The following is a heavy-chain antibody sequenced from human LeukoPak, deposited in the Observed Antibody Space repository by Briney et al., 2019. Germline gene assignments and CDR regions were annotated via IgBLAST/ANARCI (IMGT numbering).Heavy chain of an antibody. CDR3: ARGSGYSVLDY. V-gene: IGHV3-74*01. CDR2: LNSDGITT. Sequence: SGGSLRLSCAASGFSFSNYWMHWVRQAPGKGLVWVSRLNSDGITTIYADSVKGRFTISRDNAKNALYLQMNSLTGEDTAVYYCARGSGYSVLDYWGQGTLVTLST. D-gene: IGHD3-3*01. CDR1: GFSFSNYW. J-gene: IGHJ4*02.